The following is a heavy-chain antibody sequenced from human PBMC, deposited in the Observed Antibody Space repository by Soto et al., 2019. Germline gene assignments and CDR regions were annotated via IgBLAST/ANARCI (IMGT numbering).Heavy chain of an antibody. CDR1: GYSFTSYW. J-gene: IGHJ5*02. V-gene: IGHV5-51*01. CDR3: ARRNTNWFDP. D-gene: IGHD1-1*01. CDR2: IYPGDSDT. Sequence: GESLKISWKGSGYSFTSYWIGWVRQMPGKGLEWMGIIYPGDSDTRYSPSFQGQVTISAHKSISTAYLQCSSLKASDTAMYYCARRNTNWFDPWGQGTLVTVSS.